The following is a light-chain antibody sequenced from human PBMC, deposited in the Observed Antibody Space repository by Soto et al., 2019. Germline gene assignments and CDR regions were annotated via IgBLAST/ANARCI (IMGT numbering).Light chain of an antibody. CDR1: QDINIY. CDR2: DAS. J-gene: IGKJ5*01. V-gene: IGKV1-33*01. CDR3: REYDILPIT. Sequence: DKQVYQSLASVFATLRDRVTITCQATQDINIYLNWYQQKPGKAPNLLIYDASNLEIGVPSRFSGSGSGTHFTFTISILQTEDIGTYYCREYDILPITFGRGTRLDI.